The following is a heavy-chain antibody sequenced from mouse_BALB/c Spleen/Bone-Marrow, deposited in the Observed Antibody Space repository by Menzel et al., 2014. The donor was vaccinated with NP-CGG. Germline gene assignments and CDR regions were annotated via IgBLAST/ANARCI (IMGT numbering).Heavy chain of an antibody. CDR1: GFTFSSFG. D-gene: IGHD1-1*01. Sequence: EVQLVESGGGLVQPGGSRKLSCAASGFTFSSFGMHWVRQAPEKGLEWVAYISSGSSTIYYADTVMGRFTISRDNPKNPLFLQMTSLRSEDTAMYYCARSGSSSGYFDYWGQGTTLTVSS. J-gene: IGHJ2*01. CDR3: ARSGSSSGYFDY. CDR2: ISSGSSTI. V-gene: IGHV5-17*02.